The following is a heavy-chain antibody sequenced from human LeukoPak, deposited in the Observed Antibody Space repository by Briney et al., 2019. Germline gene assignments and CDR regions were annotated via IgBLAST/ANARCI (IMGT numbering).Heavy chain of an antibody. CDR2: INHSGST. CDR3: ASSSSGYPDRA. J-gene: IGHJ5*02. CDR1: GGSFSGYY. D-gene: IGHD3-22*01. V-gene: IGHV4-34*01. Sequence: SETLSLTCAVYGGSFSGYYWSWIRQPPGKGLEWIGEINHSGSTNYNPSLKSRVTISVDTSKNQFSLKLSSVTAADTAVYYCASSSSGYPDRAWGQGTLVTGSS.